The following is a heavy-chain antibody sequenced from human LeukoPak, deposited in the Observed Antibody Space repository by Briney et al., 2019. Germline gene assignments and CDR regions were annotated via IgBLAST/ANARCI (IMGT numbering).Heavy chain of an antibody. CDR2: IYYSGST. CDR3: ARLGKTYYMDV. V-gene: IGHV4-59*08. D-gene: IGHD1/OR15-1a*01. CDR1: GGSISSYY. Sequence: SETLSLTCTVSGGSISSYYWSWIRQPPGKGLEWIGYIYYSGSTNYNPSLKSRVTISVDTSKNQFSLKLSSVTAADTAVYFCARLGKTYYMDVWGTGTTVTVSS. J-gene: IGHJ6*03.